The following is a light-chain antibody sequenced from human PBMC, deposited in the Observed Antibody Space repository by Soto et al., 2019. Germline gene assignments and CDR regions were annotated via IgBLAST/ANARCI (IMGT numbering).Light chain of an antibody. J-gene: IGLJ1*01. CDR3: SSYTSSSNLYV. CDR1: SSDVGGYNY. CDR2: DVS. Sequence: QSALTQPASVSGSPGQSVTISCTGTSSDVGGYNYVSWYQQHPGKAPKLMIYDVSNRPSGVSNRFSGSKSGNTASLTISGLQAEDEGDYYCSSYTSSSNLYVFGTGTKLTVL. V-gene: IGLV2-14*01.